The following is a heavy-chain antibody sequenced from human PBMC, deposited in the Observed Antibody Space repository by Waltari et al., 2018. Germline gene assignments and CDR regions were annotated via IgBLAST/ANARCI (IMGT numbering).Heavy chain of an antibody. Sequence: VQLVESGGDLVQPGGSLGPSCAASGFTFSSYAMGWVRQAPGKGLEWVSAISGTGGSTYYADSVKGRFTISRDNSKNTLYLQMNSLRAEDAAVYYCATRGTYYKFDYWGQGSLVTVSS. CDR2: ISGTGGST. J-gene: IGHJ4*02. CDR3: ATRGTYYKFDY. CDR1: GFTFSSYA. V-gene: IGHV3-23*04. D-gene: IGHD1-26*01.